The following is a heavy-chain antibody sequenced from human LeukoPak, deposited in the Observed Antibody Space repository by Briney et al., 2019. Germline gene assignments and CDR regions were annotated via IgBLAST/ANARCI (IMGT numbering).Heavy chain of an antibody. V-gene: IGHV4-39*01. D-gene: IGHD4-17*01. Sequence: PSETLSLTCTVSGGSISSSNYYWGWVRQPPGKGLEWIGSFYYSGSAYYNPSLKRRVTISLDTSKNQFSLKLSSVTAADTAVYYCVRQADYGDLPFFDYWGQGTLVTVSS. CDR2: FYYSGSA. CDR3: VRQADYGDLPFFDY. CDR1: GGSISSSNYY. J-gene: IGHJ4*02.